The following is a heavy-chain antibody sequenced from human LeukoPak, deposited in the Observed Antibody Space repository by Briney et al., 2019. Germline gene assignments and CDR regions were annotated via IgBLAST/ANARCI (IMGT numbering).Heavy chain of an antibody. J-gene: IGHJ3*02. Sequence: QSGGSLRLSCAASGFTFSSYAMSWVRQAPGKGLEWVSAISGSGGSTYYADSVKGRFTISRDNSKNTLYLQMNSLRAEDTAVYYCAKDLGRDYDSSGYYYVGAFDIWGQGTMVTVSS. CDR3: AKDLGRDYDSSGYYYVGAFDI. CDR1: GFTFSSYA. CDR2: ISGSGGST. D-gene: IGHD3-22*01. V-gene: IGHV3-23*01.